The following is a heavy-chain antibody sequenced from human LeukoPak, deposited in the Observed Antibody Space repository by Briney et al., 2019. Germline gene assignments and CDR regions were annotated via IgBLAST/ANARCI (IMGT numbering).Heavy chain of an antibody. V-gene: IGHV3-9*01. CDR3: AKGSSYYYDSSGYLSTVDY. Sequence: GGSLRLSCAASGFTFDDYAMHWVRQAPGKGLEWVSGISWNSGSIGYADSVKGRFTISRDNAKNSLYLQMNSLRAEDTALYYRAKGSSYYYDSSGYLSTVDYWGQGTLVTVSS. CDR1: GFTFDDYA. J-gene: IGHJ4*02. CDR2: ISWNSGSI. D-gene: IGHD3-22*01.